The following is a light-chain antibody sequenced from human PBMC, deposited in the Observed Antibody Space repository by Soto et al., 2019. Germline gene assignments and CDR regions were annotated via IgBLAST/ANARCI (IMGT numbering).Light chain of an antibody. CDR2: LNNDGSH. Sequence: QPVLTQSPSASASLGASVKLTYTLSGGHSSYAIAWHQQQPEKGPRYLMNLNNDGSHTKGDGIPDRFSGSSSGAERYLTISSLQSEDEADYYCQTWATGIRVFGGGTQLTVL. J-gene: IGLJ3*02. CDR3: QTWATGIRV. V-gene: IGLV4-69*01. CDR1: GGHSSYA.